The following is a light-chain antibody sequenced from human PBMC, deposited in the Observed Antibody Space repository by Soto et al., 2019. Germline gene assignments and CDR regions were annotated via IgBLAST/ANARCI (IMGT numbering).Light chain of an antibody. CDR1: QSISTW. Sequence: DIQMTQSPSTLSASVGDRVTITCRASQSISTWLAWYQQKPGKAPKILIYDASTLESGVPSRLSGSGSGTEFTLTISSLQPDDFATYYCQQCNSYSWTFGQGTTVEIK. CDR3: QQCNSYSWT. V-gene: IGKV1-5*01. J-gene: IGKJ1*01. CDR2: DAS.